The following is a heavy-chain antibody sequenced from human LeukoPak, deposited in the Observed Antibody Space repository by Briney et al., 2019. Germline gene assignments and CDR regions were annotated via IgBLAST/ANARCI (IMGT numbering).Heavy chain of an antibody. CDR2: INPSGGST. V-gene: IGHV1-46*01. J-gene: IGHJ6*02. D-gene: IGHD5-24*01. CDR3: ATDRRRWLQSRYYYYYGMDV. Sequence: GSVKVSCKASGYTFTSYYMHWVRQAPGQGLEWMGIINPSGGSTSYAQKFQGRVTMTRDTSTSTVYMELSSLRSEDTAVYYCATDRRRWLQSRYYYYYGMDVWGQGTTVTVSS. CDR1: GYTFTSYY.